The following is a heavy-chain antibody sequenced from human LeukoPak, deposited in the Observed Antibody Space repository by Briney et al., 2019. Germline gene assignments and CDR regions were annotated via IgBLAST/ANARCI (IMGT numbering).Heavy chain of an antibody. Sequence: AGGSLRLSCAASGFTLTIFGMNWVRQAPGKGPEWVSYIDARSGITYYADSVQGRFTISRDNAKESVFLQMNRLRVDDTAVYYCARTYDFGRGPPGDAFDNWGQGTPVTVSS. CDR3: ARTYDFGRGPPGDAFDN. CDR2: IDARSGIT. D-gene: IGHD3-3*01. V-gene: IGHV3-48*01. CDR1: GFTLTIFG. J-gene: IGHJ3*02.